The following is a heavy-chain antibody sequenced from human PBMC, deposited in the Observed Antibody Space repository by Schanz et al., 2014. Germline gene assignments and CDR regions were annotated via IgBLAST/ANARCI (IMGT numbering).Heavy chain of an antibody. V-gene: IGHV3-74*01. CDR3: VRDTDYHFDY. D-gene: IGHD4-17*01. CDR2: TSNDGSFT. Sequence: EVQLVESGGGLVKPGGSLRLSCAASGFTLTNGWMSWVRQAPGKGLEWVSRTSNDGSFTTFADSVKGRFTISRDNAKNTLYLQMNSLRAEDTAVYYCVRDTDYHFDYWGQGTLVTVSS. J-gene: IGHJ4*02. CDR1: GFTLTNGW.